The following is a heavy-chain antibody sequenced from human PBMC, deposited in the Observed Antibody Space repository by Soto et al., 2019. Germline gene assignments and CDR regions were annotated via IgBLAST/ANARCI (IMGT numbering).Heavy chain of an antibody. Sequence: ASVKVSCKASGYTFTSYYMHWLRQAPGQGLEWMGIINPSGGSTSYAQKFQGRVTMTRDTSTSTVYMELSSLRSEDTAVYYCARDPGSLTPFDYWGQGTLVTVSS. J-gene: IGHJ4*02. CDR1: GYTFTSYY. CDR2: INPSGGST. CDR3: ARDPGSLTPFDY. V-gene: IGHV1-46*01.